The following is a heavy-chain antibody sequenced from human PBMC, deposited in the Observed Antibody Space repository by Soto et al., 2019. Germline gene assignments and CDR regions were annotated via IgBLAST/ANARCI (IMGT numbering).Heavy chain of an antibody. J-gene: IGHJ4*02. D-gene: IGHD2-2*01. Sequence: EVQLVESGGVVVQPGGSLRLSCAASGFTFDDFSMHWFRQAPGKGLEWVSLIGGDGIYTYYADSVKGRFTISRDNSKNSLYLQMNSLTTEDTAFYFCAKEKHDASWTSFDYWGQGTLVTVSS. V-gene: IGHV3-43*01. CDR1: GFTFDDFS. CDR3: AKEKHDASWTSFDY. CDR2: IGGDGIYT.